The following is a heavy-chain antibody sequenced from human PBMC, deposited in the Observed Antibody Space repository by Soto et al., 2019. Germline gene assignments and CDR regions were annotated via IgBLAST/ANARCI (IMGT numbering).Heavy chain of an antibody. CDR1: GFTFSTYA. CDR2: IASGRNYI. Sequence: EVQLVESGGGLVKPGGSLRLSCAASGFTFSTYAMNWVRQAPGKGLQWVASIASGRNYIHYAHKVKGRITISRDDAKTPLYLQMNSLSAQATGVSFCARDMNSRSWYVDYWGRGTPVTVSS. D-gene: IGHD6-13*01. CDR3: ARDMNSRSWYVDY. V-gene: IGHV3-21*01. J-gene: IGHJ4*02.